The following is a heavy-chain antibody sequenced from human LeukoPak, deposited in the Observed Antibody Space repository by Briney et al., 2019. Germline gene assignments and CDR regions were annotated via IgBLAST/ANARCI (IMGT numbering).Heavy chain of an antibody. CDR1: GGSLSSYY. CDR2: IYHSGST. CDR3: ARQVANYFDY. J-gene: IGHJ4*02. Sequence: SETLSLTCTVSGGSLSSYYWSWIRQPPGKGLEWIGYIYHSGSTNYNPSLKSRATISVDTSKNQFSLKLSSVTAADTAVYYCARQVANYFDYWGQGTLVTVSS. V-gene: IGHV4-59*08.